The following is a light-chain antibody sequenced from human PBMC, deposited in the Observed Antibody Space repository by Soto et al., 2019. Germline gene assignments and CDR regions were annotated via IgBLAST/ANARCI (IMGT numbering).Light chain of an antibody. CDR3: QQCSNPLT. Sequence: EIVLTQSPATLSLSPGARATLSCRASQSISAYLNWYQQKPGRAPRLLIYDASNWAAGVPSRFGGSGSGTDFTFTISRLQPEDFATYYCQQCSNPLTFGQGTRLEI. CDR1: QSISAY. V-gene: IGKV3-11*01. CDR2: DAS. J-gene: IGKJ5*01.